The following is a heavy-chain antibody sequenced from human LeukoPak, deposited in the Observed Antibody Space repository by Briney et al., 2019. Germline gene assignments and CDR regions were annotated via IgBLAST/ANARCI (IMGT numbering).Heavy chain of an antibody. CDR1: GGSLSGYY. D-gene: IGHD2-8*01. J-gene: IGHJ3*02. Sequence: SETLSLTCAVSGGSLSGYYWSWIRQPPGKGLEWIGEIYHSGSTNYNPSLKSRVTISVDTSKNQFSLKLSSVSAADTAVYYCARKGRNGVGAFDIWGQGTMVTVSS. CDR2: IYHSGST. CDR3: ARKGRNGVGAFDI. V-gene: IGHV4-34*01.